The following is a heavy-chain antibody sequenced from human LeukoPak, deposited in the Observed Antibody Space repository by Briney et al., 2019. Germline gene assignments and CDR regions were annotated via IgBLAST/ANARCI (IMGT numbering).Heavy chain of an antibody. J-gene: IGHJ4*02. D-gene: IGHD2/OR15-2a*01. Sequence: GGSLRLSCKASGFTLSGYWMSWVRQAPGRGLEWVSYISSTSSTMYYPDSVRGRFTISRDNATNSLYLQMNSLRAEDTAVYYCARDFSFWGQGTLVTVSS. CDR1: GFTLSGYW. V-gene: IGHV3-48*04. CDR3: ARDFSF. CDR2: ISSTSSTM.